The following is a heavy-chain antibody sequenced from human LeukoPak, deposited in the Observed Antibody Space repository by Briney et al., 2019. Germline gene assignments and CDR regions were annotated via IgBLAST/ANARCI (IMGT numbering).Heavy chain of an antibody. CDR1: GFTFSSYA. Sequence: GGSLRLSCAASGFTFSSYAMHWVRQAPGKGLEWVAVISYDGSNKYYADSVKGRFTISRDNSKNTLYLQMNSLRAEDTAVYYCARDRRNYIDYWGQGTLVTVSS. V-gene: IGHV3-30-3*01. CDR3: ARDRRNYIDY. J-gene: IGHJ4*02. D-gene: IGHD6-6*01. CDR2: ISYDGSNK.